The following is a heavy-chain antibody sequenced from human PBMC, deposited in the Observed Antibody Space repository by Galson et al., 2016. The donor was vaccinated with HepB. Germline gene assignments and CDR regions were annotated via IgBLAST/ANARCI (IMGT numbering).Heavy chain of an antibody. CDR2: ISSNAYGGTT. V-gene: IGHV3-49*03. J-gene: IGHJ5*02. D-gene: IGHD6-13*01. CDR1: GFTFSEHA. Sequence: SLRLPCAACGFTFSEHAMNWFRPAPGKGLEWVGFISSNAYGGTTEFAASVKDRFTISRDDSKSIAYLQMNSLKIEDTAVYYCTDGGGIAAAARGRNHWGQGTLVTVAS. CDR3: TDGGGIAAAARGRNH.